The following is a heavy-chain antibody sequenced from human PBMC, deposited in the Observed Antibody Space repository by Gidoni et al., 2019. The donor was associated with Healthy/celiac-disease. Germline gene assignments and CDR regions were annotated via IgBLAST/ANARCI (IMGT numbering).Heavy chain of an antibody. CDR1: GFTFSSYG. CDR2: IWYNGSNK. D-gene: IGHD1-7*01. V-gene: IGHV3-33*01. Sequence: QVQLVEPGGGVVQPGRSLRLSCAASGFTFSSYGMHWVRQAPGKGLEWVVGIWYNGSNKYYADSVKGRFTISRDNSKSTLYLQMNSLGAEDTAVYYCAAGTTSYYYYGMDVWGQGTTVTVSS. J-gene: IGHJ6*02. CDR3: AAGTTSYYYYGMDV.